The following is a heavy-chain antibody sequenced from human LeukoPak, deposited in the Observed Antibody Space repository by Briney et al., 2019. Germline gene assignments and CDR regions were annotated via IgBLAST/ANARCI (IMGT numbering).Heavy chain of an antibody. CDR2: MFTSSGGRT. J-gene: IGHJ5*02. Sequence: PPETLSLTCTVAGGSMSNYYWNWIRQPAGKGLEWIGRMFTSSGGRTRYNPSLRSRVNILVDESKNQFFLNLTSVSAADTAVYYCAREMATMITQLALFDPWGPGILVTVSS. CDR3: AREMATMITQLALFDP. CDR1: GGSMSNYY. V-gene: IGHV4-4*07. D-gene: IGHD5-24*01.